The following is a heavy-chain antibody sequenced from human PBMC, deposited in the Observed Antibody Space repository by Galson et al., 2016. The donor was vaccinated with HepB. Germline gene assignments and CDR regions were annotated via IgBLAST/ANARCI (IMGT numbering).Heavy chain of an antibody. CDR2: INAANGNT. CDR1: GYTFTSYT. J-gene: IGHJ5*02. D-gene: IGHD6-25*01. V-gene: IGHV1-3*01. Sequence: SGAEVKKPGESLKISCKASGYTFTSYTMHWVRQAPGQRLEWMGWINAANGNTKYSQNFQGRVTITRDTSASTAYMELSSLRSEDTAVYYCARSPPPYIAAAARGYWFDPWGQGTLVTVSS. CDR3: ARSPPPYIAAAARGYWFDP.